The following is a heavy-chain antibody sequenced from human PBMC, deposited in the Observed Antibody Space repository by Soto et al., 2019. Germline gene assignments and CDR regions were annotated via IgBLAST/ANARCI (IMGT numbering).Heavy chain of an antibody. J-gene: IGHJ4*02. D-gene: IGHD5-12*01. CDR2: LNTDGTTA. CDR3: AREAMATSTFDY. CDR1: GFTFSRYW. Sequence: GGSLRLSCAASGFTFSRYWMHWVCQAPGKGLMWVSRLNTDGTTAAYADSVKGRFTISRDNAKNTLYLLMNSLRVEDTAVYYCAREAMATSTFDYWGQGALVTVSS. V-gene: IGHV3-74*01.